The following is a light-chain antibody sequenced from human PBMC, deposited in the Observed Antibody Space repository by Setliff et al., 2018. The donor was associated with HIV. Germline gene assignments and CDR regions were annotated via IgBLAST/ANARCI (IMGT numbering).Light chain of an antibody. CDR2: EDT. J-gene: IGLJ1*01. CDR1: SSDVGSYNF. V-gene: IGLV2-14*02. CDR3: SSYAITNTLP. Sequence: QSALAQPASVSGSPGQSITISCTGISSDVGSYNFVSWYQQHPGKVPKLMIYEDTKRPSGVSNRFSGSKSGNTASLTISGLQTEDEADYYCSSYAITNTLPFGTGTKVTVL.